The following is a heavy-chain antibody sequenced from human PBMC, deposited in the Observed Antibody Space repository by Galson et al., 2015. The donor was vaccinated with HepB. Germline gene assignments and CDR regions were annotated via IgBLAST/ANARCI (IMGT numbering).Heavy chain of an antibody. CDR3: AGGFSYGYVNY. CDR2: ISTGSNYI. D-gene: IGHD5-18*01. CDR1: GFTFSSYS. Sequence: SLRLSCAASGFTFSSYSINWVRQAPGKGLEWVSSISTGSNYIYYADSVEGRFTISRDNAKNSLYLQMNSLRAEDTAVYYCAGGFSYGYVNYWGQGTLVTVSS. J-gene: IGHJ4*02. V-gene: IGHV3-21*01.